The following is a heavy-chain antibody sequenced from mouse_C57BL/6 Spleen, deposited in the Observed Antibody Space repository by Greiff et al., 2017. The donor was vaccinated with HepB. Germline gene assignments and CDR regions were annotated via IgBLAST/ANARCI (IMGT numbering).Heavy chain of an antibody. V-gene: IGHV1-55*01. CDR3: ESELELYDKDAMDY. CDR1: GYTFTSYW. D-gene: IGHD2-12*01. J-gene: IGHJ4*01. CDR2: IYPGSGST. Sequence: VQLQQSGAELVKPGASVKMSCKASGYTFTSYWITWVKQRPGQGLEWIGDIYPGSGSTNYNEKFKSKATLTVDTSSSTAYMQLSSLTSEDSAVYDWESELELYDKDAMDYWGQGTSVTVSS.